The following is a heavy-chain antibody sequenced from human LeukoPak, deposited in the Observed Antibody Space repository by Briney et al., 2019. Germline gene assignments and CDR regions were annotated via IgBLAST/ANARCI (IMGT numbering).Heavy chain of an antibody. CDR3: AREKCTGGTCYSIVDF. Sequence: GGSLRLSCAVSGFTFSSCAMYWVRQGPGKGLEGVALISSDGSDKYYEDSVKGRFAISRDNSKNTLYLQANSLRIEDTAVYYCAREKCTGGTCYSIVDFWGQGTLVAVSS. J-gene: IGHJ4*02. V-gene: IGHV3-30*09. CDR1: GFTFSSCA. D-gene: IGHD2-15*01. CDR2: ISSDGSDK.